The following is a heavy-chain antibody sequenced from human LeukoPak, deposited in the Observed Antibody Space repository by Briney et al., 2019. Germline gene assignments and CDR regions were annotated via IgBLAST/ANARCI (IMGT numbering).Heavy chain of an antibody. CDR1: GFTFSGFA. Sequence: GGSLRLSCAASGFTFSGFAMTWVRQAPGKGLEWVANIKQDGSEKYYVDSVKGRFTISRDNAKNSLYLQMNSLRAEDTAVYYCAREEGYCTNGVCYYWFDPWGQGTLVTVSS. CDR2: IKQDGSEK. J-gene: IGHJ5*02. V-gene: IGHV3-7*05. CDR3: AREEGYCTNGVCYYWFDP. D-gene: IGHD2-8*01.